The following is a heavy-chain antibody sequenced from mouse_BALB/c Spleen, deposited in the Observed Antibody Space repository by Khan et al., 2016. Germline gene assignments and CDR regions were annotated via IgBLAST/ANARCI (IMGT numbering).Heavy chain of an antibody. V-gene: IGHV3-8*02. CDR1: GDSITSGY. CDR2: ISYSGST. Sequence: EVQLQESGPSLVKPSQTLSLTCSVTGDSITSGYWNWIRKFPGIKLEYMGYISYSGSTYYNPSLTSRISITRDTSKNQSFLQLISVTTEDTATYYGARYDGSSYVRAMDYWGQGTSVTVSS. CDR3: ARYDGSSYVRAMDY. D-gene: IGHD1-1*01. J-gene: IGHJ4*01.